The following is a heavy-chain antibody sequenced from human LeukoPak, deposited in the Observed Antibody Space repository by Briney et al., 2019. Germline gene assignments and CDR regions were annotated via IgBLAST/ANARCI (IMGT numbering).Heavy chain of an antibody. J-gene: IGHJ4*02. CDR1: GFTFSSYA. CDR3: AKALYYYGSGSYPGRY. CDR2: ISGSGGST. D-gene: IGHD3-10*01. Sequence: GGSLRLYCAASGFTFSSYAMSWVRQAPGKGLEWVSAISGSGGSTYYADSVKGRFTISRDNSKNTLYLQMNSLRAEDTAVYYCAKALYYYGSGSYPGRYWGQGTLVTVSS. V-gene: IGHV3-23*01.